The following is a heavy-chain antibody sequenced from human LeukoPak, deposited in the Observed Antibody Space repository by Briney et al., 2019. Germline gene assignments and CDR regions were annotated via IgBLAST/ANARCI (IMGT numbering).Heavy chain of an antibody. D-gene: IGHD6-13*01. CDR2: ISGSGGST. CDR1: GFTFSSYA. Sequence: GGSLRLSCAASGFTFSSYAMSWVRQAPGKGLEWVSAISGSGGSTYYADSVKGRFTISRDNSKNTLYLQMNSLRAEDTAVYYCAKVSLAAAGTTRTTLGNFDYWGQGTLVTVSS. J-gene: IGHJ4*02. CDR3: AKVSLAAAGTTRTTLGNFDY. V-gene: IGHV3-23*01.